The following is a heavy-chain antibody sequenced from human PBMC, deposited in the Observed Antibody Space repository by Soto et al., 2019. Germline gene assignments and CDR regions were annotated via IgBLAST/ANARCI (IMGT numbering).Heavy chain of an antibody. CDR3: ARCRTQGERYIDWLGSGDFGY. D-gene: IGHD3-9*01. Sequence: EVQLLESGGGLVQPGGSLRLSCAASGFTFSSYAMSWVRQAPGKGLEWVSAISGSGGSTYYADSVKGRFTISRDNSKNTLYLQMNGLRAEDTAVYYCARCRTQGERYIDWLGSGDFGYWGQGNLVSVSS. CDR2: ISGSGGST. V-gene: IGHV3-23*01. J-gene: IGHJ4*02. CDR1: GFTFSSYA.